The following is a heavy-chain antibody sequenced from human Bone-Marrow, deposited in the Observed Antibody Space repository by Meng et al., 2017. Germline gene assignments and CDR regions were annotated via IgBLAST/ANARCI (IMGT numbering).Heavy chain of an antibody. CDR3: ARNTVGSSSWYGSLYYYYGMDV. J-gene: IGHJ6*02. Sequence: GESLKISCAASGFTFSSYAMHWVRQAPGKGLEWVAVISYDGSNKYYADSVKGRFTISRDNSKNTLHLQMNSLRAEDTAVYYCARNTVGSSSWYGSLYYYYGMDVWGQGTTVTVSS. V-gene: IGHV3-30*04. CDR1: GFTFSSYA. CDR2: ISYDGSNK. D-gene: IGHD6-13*01.